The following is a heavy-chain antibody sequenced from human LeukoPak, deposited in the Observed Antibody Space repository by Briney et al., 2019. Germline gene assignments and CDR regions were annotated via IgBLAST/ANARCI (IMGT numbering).Heavy chain of an antibody. D-gene: IGHD6-13*01. CDR1: GGSISSSSYY. J-gene: IGHJ4*02. CDR2: IYISGSS. CDR3: AGGDSSSWYRFFDY. V-gene: IGHV4-39*07. Sequence: SETLSLTCTVSGGSISSSSYYWGWIRQPPGKGLEWIGRIYISGSSNYNPSLKSRVTMSVDTSKNQFSLRLRSVTAADTAVYYCAGGDSSSWYRFFDYWGQGILVTVSS.